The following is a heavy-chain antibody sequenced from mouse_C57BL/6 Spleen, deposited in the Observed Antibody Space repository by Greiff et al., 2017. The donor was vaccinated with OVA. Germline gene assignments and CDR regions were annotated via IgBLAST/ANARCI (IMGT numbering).Heavy chain of an antibody. CDR1: GFTFSSYS. CDR3: ARTIYFYFDY. J-gene: IGHJ2*01. D-gene: IGHD2-1*01. CDR2: ISGGGGNT. V-gene: IGHV5-9*01. Sequence: DVQLVESGGGLVKPGGSLKLSCAASGFTFSSYSMSWVRQTPEKRLEWVATISGGGGNTYYPDSVKGRFTISRDTAKNNLYLQMSSLRSEDTALDYCARTIYFYFDYWGQGTTLTVSS.